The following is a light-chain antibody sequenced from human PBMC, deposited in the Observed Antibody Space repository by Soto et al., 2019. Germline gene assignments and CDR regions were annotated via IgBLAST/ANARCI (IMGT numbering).Light chain of an antibody. Sequence: QSVLTQPPSVSAAPGQKVTISYSGSSSNIGINYVSWYQHLPGTAPKLLIYDNDKRPSGIPDRFSGSKSGTSATLGITGLQTGDEADYYCGTWDSSLSAGQGVFGGGTKLTVL. V-gene: IGLV1-51*01. J-gene: IGLJ2*01. CDR1: SSNIGINY. CDR2: DND. CDR3: GTWDSSLSAGQGV.